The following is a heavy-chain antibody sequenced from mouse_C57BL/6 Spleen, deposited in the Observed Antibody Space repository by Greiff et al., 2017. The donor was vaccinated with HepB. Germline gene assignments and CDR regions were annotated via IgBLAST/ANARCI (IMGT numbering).Heavy chain of an antibody. CDR1: GYSITSGYY. D-gene: IGHD1-1*01. J-gene: IGHJ3*01. Sequence: VQLKESGPGLVKPSQSLSLTCSVTGYSITSGYYWNWIRQFPGNKLEWMGYISYDGSNNYNPSLKNRISITRDTSKNQFFLKLNSVTTEDTATYYCARDYGSRFGGFAYWGQGTLDTVSA. CDR3: ARDYGSRFGGFAY. CDR2: ISYDGSN. V-gene: IGHV3-6*01.